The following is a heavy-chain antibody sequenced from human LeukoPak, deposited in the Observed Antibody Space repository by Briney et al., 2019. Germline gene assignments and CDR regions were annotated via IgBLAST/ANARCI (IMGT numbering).Heavy chain of an antibody. CDR2: IFSGGTT. CDR1: RFTVSSMY. CDR3: ATSPSGYDVDY. D-gene: IGHD5-12*01. Sequence: GGSLRLSCAASRFTVSSMYMSWVRQAPGKGLEWVSVIFSGGTTFYADSVKDRFTISRDNSKNTLYLQMNRLRAEDTAVYYCATSPSGYDVDYGGQGTLVTVSA. V-gene: IGHV3-66*01. J-gene: IGHJ4*02.